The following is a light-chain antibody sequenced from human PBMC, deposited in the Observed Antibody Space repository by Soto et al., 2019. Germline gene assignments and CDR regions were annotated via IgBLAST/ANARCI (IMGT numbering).Light chain of an antibody. CDR3: QQYNNWPWT. Sequence: VLTRSRDTRCLCRGARATLSFRSGQSVSNTFLAWYQQKPGQAPRLLIYETSSRTTGTPDRFSGGGSGTEFTLTIRSLQSEDFAVYYCQQYNNWPWTFGQGTKVDIK. CDR1: QSVSNT. CDR2: ETS. J-gene: IGKJ1*01. V-gene: IGKV3D-15*01.